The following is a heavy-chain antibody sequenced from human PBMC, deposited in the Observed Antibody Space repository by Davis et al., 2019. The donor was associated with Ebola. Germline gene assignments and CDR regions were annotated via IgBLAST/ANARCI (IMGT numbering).Heavy chain of an antibody. CDR2: ISGSGGST. Sequence: GESLKISCAASGFTFSSYAMSWVRQAPGKGLEWVSAISGSGGSTYYADSVKGRFTISRDKSKNTLYLQMNSLRAEDTAVYYCAKGGDIVVVPAAISLSDYYYYGMDVWGQGTTVTVSS. CDR3: AKGGDIVVVPAAISLSDYYYYGMDV. J-gene: IGHJ6*02. CDR1: GFTFSSYA. V-gene: IGHV3-23*01. D-gene: IGHD2-2*01.